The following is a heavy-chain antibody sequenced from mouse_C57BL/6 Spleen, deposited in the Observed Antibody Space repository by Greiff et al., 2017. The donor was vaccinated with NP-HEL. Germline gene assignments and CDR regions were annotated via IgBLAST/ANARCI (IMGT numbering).Heavy chain of an antibody. J-gene: IGHJ2*01. Sequence: VQLQQPGAELVRPGSSVKLSCKASGYTFTSYWMHWVKQRPIQGLEWIGNIDPSDSETHYNQKFKDKATLTVDKSSSTAYMQLSSLTSEDSAVYYCAIINTVVATRGYWGQGTTLTVSS. CDR2: IDPSDSET. CDR1: GYTFTSYW. V-gene: IGHV1-52*01. D-gene: IGHD1-1*01. CDR3: AIINTVVATRGY.